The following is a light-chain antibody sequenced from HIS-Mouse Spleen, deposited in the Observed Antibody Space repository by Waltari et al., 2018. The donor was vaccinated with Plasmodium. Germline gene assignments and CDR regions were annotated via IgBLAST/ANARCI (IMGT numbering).Light chain of an antibody. CDR3: QAWDSSTDYV. V-gene: IGLV3-1*01. Sequence: SYELTQPPSVSVSPGPTASITCSGANMGAKYACWYQQKPGQSPVLVIYQDSKRPSGRPERFSGSNSGNTATLTISGTQAMDEADYYCQAWDSSTDYVFGTGTKVTVL. CDR2: QDS. CDR1: NMGAKY. J-gene: IGLJ1*01.